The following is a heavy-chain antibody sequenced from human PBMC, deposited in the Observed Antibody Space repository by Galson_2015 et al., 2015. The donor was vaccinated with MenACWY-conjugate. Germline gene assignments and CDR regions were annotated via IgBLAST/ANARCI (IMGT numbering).Heavy chain of an antibody. V-gene: IGHV3-23*01. CDR2: MSGSGGSR. D-gene: IGHD2-2*01. Sequence: SLRLSCAASGFIFSSYAMSWVRQAPGKGLEWVSAMSGSGGSRNYADSVKGRFTISRDNSKSTLYLQMNSLGAEDTAVYYCAKTYCSRTNCREPNWYFDLWGRGTLVTVSS. CDR1: GFIFSSYA. J-gene: IGHJ2*01. CDR3: AKTYCSRTNCREPNWYFDL.